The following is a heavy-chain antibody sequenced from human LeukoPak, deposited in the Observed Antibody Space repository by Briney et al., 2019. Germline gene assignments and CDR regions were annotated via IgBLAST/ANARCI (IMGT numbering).Heavy chain of an antibody. CDR1: GGSISSYY. J-gene: IGHJ5*02. CDR3: ARHPLWFGDNDNWFDP. V-gene: IGHV4-59*08. Sequence: SETLSLTCTVSGGSISSYYWSWIRQPPGKGLEWIGYIYYSGSTNYNPSLKSRVTISVDTSKNQFSLKLSSVTAADTAVYYCARHPLWFGDNDNWFDPWGQGTLVTVSS. D-gene: IGHD3-10*01. CDR2: IYYSGST.